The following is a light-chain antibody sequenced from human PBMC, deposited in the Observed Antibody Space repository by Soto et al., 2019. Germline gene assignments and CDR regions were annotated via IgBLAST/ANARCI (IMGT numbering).Light chain of an antibody. CDR3: QQYNNWPRT. J-gene: IGKJ1*01. Sequence: EIVMTQSPATLSVSPGERATLSCRASQSVSSNLAWYQQKPGQAPRLLIYGASTRATGIPARFSGSGSGTEFTLTISSLQSEDFEVYYCQQYNNWPRTLAHGTQVDIK. CDR2: GAS. V-gene: IGKV3-15*01. CDR1: QSVSSN.